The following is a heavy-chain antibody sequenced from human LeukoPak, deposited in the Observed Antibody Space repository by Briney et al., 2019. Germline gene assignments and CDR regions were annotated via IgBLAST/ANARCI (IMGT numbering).Heavy chain of an antibody. Sequence: PSETLSLTCAVYGGSFSGYYCSWIRQPPGKGLEWIGEINHSGSTNYNPSLKSRVTISVDTSKNQFSLKLSSVTAADTAVYYCAREGVTTPFDYWGQGTLVTVSS. CDR1: GGSFSGYY. J-gene: IGHJ4*02. CDR2: INHSGST. D-gene: IGHD4-17*01. CDR3: AREGVTTPFDY. V-gene: IGHV4-34*01.